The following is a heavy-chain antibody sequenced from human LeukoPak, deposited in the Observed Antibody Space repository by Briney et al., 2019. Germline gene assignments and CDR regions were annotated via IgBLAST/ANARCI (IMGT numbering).Heavy chain of an antibody. CDR3: ARDHRHDYVWGITPYYFDY. CDR2: IYYSGST. Sequence: SETLSLTCTVSGGSISSSSYYWGWIRQPPGKGLEWIGSIYYSGSTYYNPSLKSRVTISVDTSKNQFSLKLSSVTAADTAVYYCARDHRHDYVWGITPYYFDYWGQGTLVTVSS. D-gene: IGHD3-16*01. J-gene: IGHJ4*02. CDR1: GGSISSSSYY. V-gene: IGHV4-39*07.